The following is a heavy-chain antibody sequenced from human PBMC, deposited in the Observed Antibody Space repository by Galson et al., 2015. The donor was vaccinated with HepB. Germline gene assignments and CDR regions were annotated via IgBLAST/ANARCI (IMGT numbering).Heavy chain of an antibody. D-gene: IGHD3-10*01. CDR1: GFKFSSYN. V-gene: IGHV3-21*01. Sequence: SLRLSCAASGFKFSSYNMHWARQAPGKGLEWVSYISSGSNIYYADSVRGRFTISRDNAKNLLFLQMNSLRVDDTAVYYCASGGLTVKGFGESFLNWFDPWGQGILVTVSS. CDR2: ISSGSNI. CDR3: ASGGLTVKGFGESFLNWFDP. J-gene: IGHJ5*02.